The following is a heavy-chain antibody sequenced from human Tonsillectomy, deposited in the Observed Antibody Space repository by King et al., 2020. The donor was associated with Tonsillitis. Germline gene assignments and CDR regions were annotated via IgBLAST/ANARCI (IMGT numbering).Heavy chain of an antibody. J-gene: IGHJ4*02. CDR3: ARGISLFGAPLDY. CDR2: ISYDGSNK. D-gene: IGHD3-16*01. V-gene: IGHV3-30-3*01. Sequence: VQLVESGGGVVQPGRSLRLSCAVSGFTFSRYAIHWVRQAPGKGLEWVTFISYDGSNKYYADSVKGRFTISRVNLKNTLYLQMNSLRAEDTAVYYCARGISLFGAPLDYWGQGTLVTVSS. CDR1: GFTFSRYA.